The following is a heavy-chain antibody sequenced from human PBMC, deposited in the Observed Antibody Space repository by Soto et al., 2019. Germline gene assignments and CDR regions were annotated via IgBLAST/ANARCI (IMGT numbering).Heavy chain of an antibody. D-gene: IGHD3-9*01. Sequence: SVKVSCKASGGTFSIYSISWVRQAPGQGLEWMGGIIPIFGTANYAQKFQGRVTMTRDTSTSTVYMELSSLRSEDTAVYYCARGGKFGQYYDILTGYSPTGFDYWGQGTLVTVSS. J-gene: IGHJ4*02. CDR2: IIPIFGTA. CDR1: GGTFSIYS. V-gene: IGHV1-69*05. CDR3: ARGGKFGQYYDILTGYSPTGFDY.